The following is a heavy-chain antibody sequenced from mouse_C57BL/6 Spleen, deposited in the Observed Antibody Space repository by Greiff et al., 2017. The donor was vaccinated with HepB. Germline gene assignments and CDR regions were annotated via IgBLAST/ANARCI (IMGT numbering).Heavy chain of an antibody. CDR2: IRSKSNNYAT. D-gene: IGHD1-1*01. J-gene: IGHJ2*01. V-gene: IGHV10-1*01. CDR3: EGHRTTGDYFDY. Sequence: EVQLVESGGGLVQPKGSLKLSCAASGFSFNTYAMNWVRQAPGKGLEWVARIRSKSNNYATYYADSVKDRFTISRDDSESMLYLQMNNLKTEDTAMYYCEGHRTTGDYFDYWGQGTTLTVSS. CDR1: GFSFNTYA.